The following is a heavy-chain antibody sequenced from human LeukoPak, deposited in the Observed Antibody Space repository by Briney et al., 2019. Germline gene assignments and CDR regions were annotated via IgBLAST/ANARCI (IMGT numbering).Heavy chain of an antibody. D-gene: IGHD6-19*01. CDR1: GFTFSSYA. J-gene: IGHJ6*02. Sequence: GGSLRLSCAASGFTFSSYAMSWVRQAPGKGLEWVANIKRDGSEKSYVDSVKGRFTISRDNLKNSLFLQMNSLRAEDTAVYYCARDTVAVAGSYGMDVWGQGTTVTVSS. CDR2: IKRDGSEK. CDR3: ARDTVAVAGSYGMDV. V-gene: IGHV3-7*01.